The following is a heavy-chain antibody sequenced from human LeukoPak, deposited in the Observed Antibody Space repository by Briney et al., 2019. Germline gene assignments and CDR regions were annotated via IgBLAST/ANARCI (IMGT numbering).Heavy chain of an antibody. CDR2: ISGSGGKT. CDR1: GFTFSSYA. CDR3: AKDLNDNSFDY. D-gene: IGHD3-22*01. V-gene: IGHV3-23*01. Sequence: PGGSLRLSCVVSGFTFSSYAMSWVRQAPGKGLEWVSAISGSGGKTNYADSVKGRFTISRDNSKNTLYLQMNSLRAEGTAVYYCAKDLNDNSFDYWGQGALITVSS. J-gene: IGHJ4*02.